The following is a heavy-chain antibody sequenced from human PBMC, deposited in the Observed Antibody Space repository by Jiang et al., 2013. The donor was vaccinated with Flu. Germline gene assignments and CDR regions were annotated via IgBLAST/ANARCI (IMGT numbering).Heavy chain of an antibody. Sequence: LVKPGGSLRLSCAASGFTFSNAWMSWVRQAPGKGLEWVGRIKSKTDGGTTDYAAPVKGRFTISRDDSKNTLYLQMNSLKTEDTAVYYCTTDPPERYFDWSDLDYWGQGTLVTVSS. CDR1: GFTFSNAW. CDR3: TTDPPERYFDWSDLDY. D-gene: IGHD3-9*01. CDR2: IKSKTDGGTT. J-gene: IGHJ4*02. V-gene: IGHV3-15*01.